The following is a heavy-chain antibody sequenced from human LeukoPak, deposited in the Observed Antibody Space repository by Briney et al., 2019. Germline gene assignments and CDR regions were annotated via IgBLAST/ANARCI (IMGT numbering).Heavy chain of an antibody. CDR3: ARDVGDTAMVTEFDY. Sequence: ASVKVSCKASGYTFTSYSISWVRQAPGQGLEWMGWISAYNGNTNYAQKLQGRVTMTTDTSTSTAYMELRSLRSDDTAVYYCARDVGDTAMVTEFDYWGQGTLVTVSS. V-gene: IGHV1-18*01. CDR1: GYTFTSYS. J-gene: IGHJ4*02. CDR2: ISAYNGNT. D-gene: IGHD5-18*01.